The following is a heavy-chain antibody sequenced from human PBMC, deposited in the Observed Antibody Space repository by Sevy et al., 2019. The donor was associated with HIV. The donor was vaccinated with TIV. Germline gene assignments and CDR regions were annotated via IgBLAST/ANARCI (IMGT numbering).Heavy chain of an antibody. CDR2: PSYDGSNK. CDR1: GFTFSSYA. Sequence: GGSLRLSCAASGFTFSSYAMHWVRRAPGKGLEWVAVPSYDGSNKDYADSVKGRFTISRDNSKNTLYLQMNSLRAEDTAVYYCATGPTTYGDYVYFQHWGQGTLVTVSS. CDR3: ATGPTTYGDYVYFQH. V-gene: IGHV3-30-3*01. J-gene: IGHJ1*01. D-gene: IGHD4-17*01.